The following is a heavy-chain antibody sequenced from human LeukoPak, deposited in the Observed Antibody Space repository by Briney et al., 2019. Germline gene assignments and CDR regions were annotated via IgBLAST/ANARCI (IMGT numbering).Heavy chain of an antibody. CDR2: IDPNSGGT. J-gene: IGHJ6*03. CDR1: GYTFTGYY. V-gene: IGHV1-2*06. Sequence: ASVKVSCKASGYTFTGYYMHWVRQAPGQGLEWMGRIDPNSGGTNYAQKFQGRVTMTRDTSISTAYMELSRLRSDDTAVYYCASACGSGSYKTYYYYYMDVWGKGTTVTVSS. CDR3: ASACGSGSYKTYYYYYMDV. D-gene: IGHD3-10*01.